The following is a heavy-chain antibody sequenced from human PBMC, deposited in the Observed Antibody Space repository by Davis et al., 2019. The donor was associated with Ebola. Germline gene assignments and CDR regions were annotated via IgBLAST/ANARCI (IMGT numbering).Heavy chain of an antibody. V-gene: IGHV3-53*01. CDR3: ARDLPSLYCTNGVCYYYYYYMDV. D-gene: IGHD2-8*01. CDR2: IYSGGST. Sequence: GESLKISCAASGFTVSSNYMSWVRQAPGKGLEWVSVIYSGGSTYYADSVKGRFTISRDNSKNTLYLQMNSLRAEDTAVYYCARDLPSLYCTNGVCYYYYYYMDVWGKGTTVTVSS. CDR1: GFTVSSNY. J-gene: IGHJ6*03.